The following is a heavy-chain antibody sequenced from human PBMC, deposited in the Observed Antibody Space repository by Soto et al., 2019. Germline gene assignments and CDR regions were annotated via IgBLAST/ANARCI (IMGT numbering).Heavy chain of an antibody. Sequence: GASVKVSCKASGGTFSSYAISWVRQAPGQGLEWMGGIIPIFGTAIYAQRFQGRVTMTEESSADTPYMELSSLRSEDTAVYYCAIEVRRSNQFDHWGQGTMVTVSS. J-gene: IGHJ4*02. D-gene: IGHD3-10*01. CDR3: AIEVRRSNQFDH. V-gene: IGHV1-69*13. CDR2: IIPIFGTA. CDR1: GGTFSSYA.